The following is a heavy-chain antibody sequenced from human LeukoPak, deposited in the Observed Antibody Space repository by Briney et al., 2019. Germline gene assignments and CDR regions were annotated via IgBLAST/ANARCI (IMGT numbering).Heavy chain of an antibody. D-gene: IGHD3-10*01. CDR2: ISTYNGNT. CDR1: GYTFTSYG. CDR3: ARDRGYYGSGSYYPVESRLDY. J-gene: IGHJ4*02. V-gene: IGHV1-18*01. Sequence: ASVKVSCKASGYTFTSYGISWVRQAPGQGLEWMGWISTYNGNTNYAQRLQGRVTMTTDTSTSTAYMELRSLRSDDTAVYYCARDRGYYGSGSYYPVESRLDYWGQGTLVTVSS.